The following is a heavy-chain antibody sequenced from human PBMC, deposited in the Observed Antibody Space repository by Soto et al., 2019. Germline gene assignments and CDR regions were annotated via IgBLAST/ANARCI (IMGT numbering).Heavy chain of an antibody. V-gene: IGHV4-39*01. CDR1: GGSFGSSAYY. J-gene: IGHJ5*02. CDR3: SRRAPEGFDP. Sequence: PSETLSLTCGVSGGSFGSSAYYWGWIRQAPGKGLEWIGSINYSGSTYYNPSLKSRVTISVDTSRNQFSLKLSSVTAADTALYYCSRRAPEGFDPWGQGXLVTVSS. CDR2: INYSGST.